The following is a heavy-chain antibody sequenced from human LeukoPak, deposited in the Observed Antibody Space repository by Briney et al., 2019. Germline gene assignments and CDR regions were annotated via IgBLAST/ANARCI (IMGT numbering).Heavy chain of an antibody. CDR3: ARLVVVTATAYFDY. Sequence: PSQTLSLTCTVAGGSISSGDYYWSWIRQPPGKGLEWIGEIYHSGSTNYNPSLKSRVTISVDKSKNQFSLKLSSVTAADTAVYYCARLVVVTATAYFDYWGQGTLVTVSS. V-gene: IGHV4-30-4*01. CDR2: IYHSGST. CDR1: GGSISSGDYY. J-gene: IGHJ4*02. D-gene: IGHD2-21*02.